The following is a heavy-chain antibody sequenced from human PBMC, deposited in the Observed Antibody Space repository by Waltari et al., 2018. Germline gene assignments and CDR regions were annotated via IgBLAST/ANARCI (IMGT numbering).Heavy chain of an antibody. J-gene: IGHJ4*02. CDR1: GFTFSSYE. Sequence: EVQLVESGGGLVQPGGSLRLSCAASGFTFSSYEMNWVRQAPGKGLEWVSYISSSGSTIYYADSVKGRFTISRDNAKNSLYLQMNSLRAEDTAVYYCASGSAVEEWELLGFDYWGQGTLVTVSS. D-gene: IGHD1-26*01. CDR2: ISSSGSTI. V-gene: IGHV3-48*03. CDR3: ASGSAVEEWELLGFDY.